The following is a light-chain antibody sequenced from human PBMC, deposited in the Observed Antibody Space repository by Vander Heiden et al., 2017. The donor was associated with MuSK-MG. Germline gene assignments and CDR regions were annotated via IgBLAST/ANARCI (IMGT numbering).Light chain of an antibody. CDR3: CSYAGSSTGV. CDR2: EVN. J-gene: IGLJ3*02. V-gene: IGLV2-23*02. Sequence: QSALTQPASVSGSPGRSITISCTGSSSDVGNYNFVSWYQQHPGKAPKLMISEVNKRPSGVSNRFSGSKSGNTASLTISGLQAEDEADYYCCSYAGSSTGVFGGGTKLTVL. CDR1: SSDVGNYNF.